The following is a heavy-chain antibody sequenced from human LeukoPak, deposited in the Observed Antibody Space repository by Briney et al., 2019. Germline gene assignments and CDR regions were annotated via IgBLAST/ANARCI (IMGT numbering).Heavy chain of an antibody. CDR1: GFTFSSYA. CDR2: ISGSGSST. D-gene: IGHD3-22*01. Sequence: QPGGSLRLSCAASGFTFSSYAMSWVRQAPGKGLEWVSAISGSGSSTYYADSVKGRFTISRDNSKNTLYLQMNSLRAEDTAVYYCAKDQSAMIVVVITFDYWGQGTLVTVSS. V-gene: IGHV3-23*01. J-gene: IGHJ4*02. CDR3: AKDQSAMIVVVITFDY.